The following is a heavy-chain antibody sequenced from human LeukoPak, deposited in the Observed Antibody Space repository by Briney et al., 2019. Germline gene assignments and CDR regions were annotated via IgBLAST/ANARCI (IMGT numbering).Heavy chain of an antibody. V-gene: IGHV3-30-3*01. CDR3: ARAITMIVVVIPPYGMDV. CDR1: GFTFSSYA. J-gene: IGHJ6*02. Sequence: PGGSLRLSCAASGFTFSSYAMHWVRQAPGKGLEWVAVISYDGSNKYYADSVKGRFTISRDNPKNTLYLQMNSLRAEDTAVYYCARAITMIVVVIPPYGMDVWGQGTTVTVSS. D-gene: IGHD3-22*01. CDR2: ISYDGSNK.